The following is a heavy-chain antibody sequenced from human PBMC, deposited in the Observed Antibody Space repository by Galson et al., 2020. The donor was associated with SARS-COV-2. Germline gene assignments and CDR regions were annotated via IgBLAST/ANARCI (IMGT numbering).Heavy chain of an antibody. CDR2: ISSSSSTI. J-gene: IGHJ5*02. CDR1: GFTFSSYS. CDR3: ARHIRRITIFGVAGGWFDP. Sequence: GGSLRLSCAASGFTFSSYSMNWVRQAPGKGLEWVSYISSSSSTIYYADSVKGRFTISRDNAKNSLYLQMNSLRDEDTAVYYCARHIRRITIFGVAGGWFDPWGQGTLVTVSS. D-gene: IGHD3-3*01. V-gene: IGHV3-48*02.